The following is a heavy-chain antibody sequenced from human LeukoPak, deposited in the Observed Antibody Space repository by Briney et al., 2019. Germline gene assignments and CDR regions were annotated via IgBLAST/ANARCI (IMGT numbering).Heavy chain of an antibody. CDR3: DCSSTSCYAAGDY. Sequence: GGSLRLSCAASGFTFSNYGMNWVRQAPGKGLEWVSGITSSGITYYADSVKGRFTVSRDNSKNTLYLQMNSLRAEDTAVYYCDCSSTSCYAAGDYWGQGTLDTVSS. J-gene: IGHJ4*02. D-gene: IGHD2-2*01. CDR1: GFTFSNYG. V-gene: IGHV3-23*01. CDR2: ITSSGIT.